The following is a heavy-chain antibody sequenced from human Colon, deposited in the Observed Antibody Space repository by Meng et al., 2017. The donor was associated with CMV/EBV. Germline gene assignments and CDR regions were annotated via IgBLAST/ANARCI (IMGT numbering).Heavy chain of an antibody. CDR2: IYSGGRT. Sequence: GESLKISCAASGFTVSSNYMSWVRQAPGKGLEWVSLIYSGGRTFYTDSVKGRFTISRDNSKNTVYLQMKSLRAEDSAVYYCARDSLIWFGDEDSKYHYYGMDVWGQGTTVTV. V-gene: IGHV3-53*01. D-gene: IGHD3-10*01. J-gene: IGHJ6*02. CDR1: GFTVSSNY. CDR3: ARDSLIWFGDEDSKYHYYGMDV.